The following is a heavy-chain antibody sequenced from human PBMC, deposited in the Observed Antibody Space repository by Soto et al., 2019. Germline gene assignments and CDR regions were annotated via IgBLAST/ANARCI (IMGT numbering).Heavy chain of an antibody. CDR1: GPYISVYY. CDR2: LYYTGST. CDR3: ARDREQQLVYDAFDI. J-gene: IGHJ3*02. V-gene: IGHV4-4*08. D-gene: IGHD6-13*01. Sequence: SETLSLTCTVSGPYISVYYWGWIRPPHGKGLEWIGYLYYTGSTHYNTSLKTQVTMSVDTSKNQFSLKLNSVTAADTAVYYCARDREQQLVYDAFDIWGQGTMVTVSS.